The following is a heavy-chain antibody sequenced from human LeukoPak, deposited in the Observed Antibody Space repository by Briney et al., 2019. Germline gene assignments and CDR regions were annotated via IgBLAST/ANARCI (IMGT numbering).Heavy chain of an antibody. D-gene: IGHD3-22*01. J-gene: IGHJ6*03. V-gene: IGHV3-21*01. CDR3: ARWPQKYYYDSSGYPAPYYYYMEV. CDR1: GFTFSSYS. Sequence: GGALRLSCAASGFTFSSYSMNWVRQAPGKGLEWVSSISSSSSYIYYADSVKGRFTISRDNAKNSLYLQMNSLRAEDTAVYYCARWPQKYYYDSSGYPAPYYYYMEVWGQGTTVTVSS. CDR2: ISSSSSYI.